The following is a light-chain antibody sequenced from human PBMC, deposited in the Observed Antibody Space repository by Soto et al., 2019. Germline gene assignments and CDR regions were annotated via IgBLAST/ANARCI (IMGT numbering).Light chain of an antibody. Sequence: QSVLTQPASVSGSPGQSITISCTGTSSDVGGYNYVSWYQQHPGKAPKLMIYDVSYRPSGVSNRFSGSKSGNTASLTVSGLQAEDEADYYCSPYASSSTPYVFGTGTKVTVL. J-gene: IGLJ1*01. V-gene: IGLV2-14*03. CDR1: SSDVGGYNY. CDR2: DVS. CDR3: SPYASSSTPYV.